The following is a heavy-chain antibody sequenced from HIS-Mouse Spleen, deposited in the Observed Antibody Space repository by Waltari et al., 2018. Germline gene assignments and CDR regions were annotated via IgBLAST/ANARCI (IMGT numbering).Heavy chain of an antibody. D-gene: IGHD6-13*01. CDR2: IYSGGST. Sequence: EVQLVESGGGLIQPGGSLRLSCAAHGFTVSSNYMIWVRQAPGKGLEWVSVIYSGGSTYYADSVKGRFTISRDNSKNTLYLQMNSLRAEDTAVYYCARGGLAAAGWYFDLWGRGTLVTVSS. CDR3: ARGGLAAAGWYFDL. J-gene: IGHJ2*01. V-gene: IGHV3-53*01. CDR1: GFTVSSNY.